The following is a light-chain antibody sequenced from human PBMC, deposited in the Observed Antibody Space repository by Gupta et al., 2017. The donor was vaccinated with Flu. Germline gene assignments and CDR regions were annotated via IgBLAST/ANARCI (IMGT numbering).Light chain of an antibody. CDR3: MQALQTPIT. J-gene: IGKJ5*01. V-gene: IGKV2-28*01. CDR1: QSLLHSNGYNY. CDR2: LGS. Sequence: VMTQSPLSLPVTPGEPASISCRSSQSLLHSNGYNYLDWYLQKPGQSPQLLIYLGSNRASGVPDRFSGSGSGTDFTLKISRVEAEDVGVYYCMQALQTPITFGQGTRLEIK.